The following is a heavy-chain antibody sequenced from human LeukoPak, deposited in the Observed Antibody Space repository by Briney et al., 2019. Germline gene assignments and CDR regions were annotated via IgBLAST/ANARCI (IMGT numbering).Heavy chain of an antibody. V-gene: IGHV3-30-3*01. CDR3: ARVLDDYGDAHFDY. CDR1: EFTLSSYA. D-gene: IGHD4-17*01. CDR2: ISYDGSNK. Sequence: GGSLNLSCAASEFTLSSYAMHWVRQAQGKGLEGVQVISYDGSNKYYADSVKGRFTISRDNSKNTLYLQMNSLRAEDTAVYYCARVLDDYGDAHFDYWGQGTLVTVSS. J-gene: IGHJ4*02.